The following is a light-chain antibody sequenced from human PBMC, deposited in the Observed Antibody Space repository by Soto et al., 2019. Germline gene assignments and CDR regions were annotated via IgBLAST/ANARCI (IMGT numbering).Light chain of an antibody. Sequence: DIQMTQSPSSLSASVGDRVSITCRASQTISKSLNWYQQRPGQAPKVLIFAASNLQSGVPARFSGSGSGTDFTLTSSSPQPEDVETYYCQQTYSVSRITFSTGTKVDLK. CDR1: QTISKS. V-gene: IGKV1-39*01. J-gene: IGKJ3*01. CDR2: AAS. CDR3: QQTYSVSRIT.